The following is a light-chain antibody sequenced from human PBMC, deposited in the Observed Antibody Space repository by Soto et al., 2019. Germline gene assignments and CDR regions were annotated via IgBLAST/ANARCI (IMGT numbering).Light chain of an antibody. Sequence: EIVMTQSPATLSVSPGERATLSCRASQSVSSNLAWYQQKPGQAPSLLIYGASTRATGIPARFSGSGSGTEFTLTISSLQSEDFEVYYCQQYNNWPRTFGPGTKVDIK. CDR3: QQYNNWPRT. V-gene: IGKV3-15*01. CDR2: GAS. CDR1: QSVSSN. J-gene: IGKJ3*01.